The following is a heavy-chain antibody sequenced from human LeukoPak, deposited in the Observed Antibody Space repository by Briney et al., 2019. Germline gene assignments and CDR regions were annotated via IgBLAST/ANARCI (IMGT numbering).Heavy chain of an antibody. CDR1: GYTLTELS. CDR2: FDPEGGET. V-gene: IGHV1-24*01. D-gene: IGHD2-2*01. J-gene: IGHJ4*02. CDR3: ALPRVYCSSTSCRYYFDY. Sequence: ASVKVSCKVSGYTLTELSMHWVRQAPGKGLEWMGGFDPEGGETIYAQKFQGRVTMTEDTSTDTAYMELSSLRSEDTAVYYCALPRVYCSSTSCRYYFDYWGQGTLVTVSS.